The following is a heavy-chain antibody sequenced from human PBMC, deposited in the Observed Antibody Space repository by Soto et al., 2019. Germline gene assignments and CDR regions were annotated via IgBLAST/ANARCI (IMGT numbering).Heavy chain of an antibody. CDR3: ARNFYDTGNHYARIDY. J-gene: IGHJ4*02. V-gene: IGHV2-70*01. CDR2: IDWDDDK. D-gene: IGHD3-22*01. Sequence: SWIRQPPGKALEWLALIDWDDDKFYLTSLKTRLTISRDTSKNQVVLTMTNMDPLDTATYYCARNFYDTGNHYARIDYWGPGTLVTVSS.